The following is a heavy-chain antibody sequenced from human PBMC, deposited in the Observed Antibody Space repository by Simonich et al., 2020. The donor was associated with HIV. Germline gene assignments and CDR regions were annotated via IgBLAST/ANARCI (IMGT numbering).Heavy chain of an antibody. V-gene: IGHV4-34*12. D-gene: IGHD2-21*02. CDR1: GGSFSGYY. CDR2: IINRGSH. J-gene: IGHJ4*02. Sequence: QVQLQQWGAGLLKPSETLSLTCAVYGGSFSGYYWGWIRQPPGKGLEWIGEIINRGSHNYNPSLKSRVTISVDTSKNQFSLMLSSVTAADTAVYYCATAYCGGDCSGWTDYWGQGTLVTVSS. CDR3: ATAYCGGDCSGWTDY.